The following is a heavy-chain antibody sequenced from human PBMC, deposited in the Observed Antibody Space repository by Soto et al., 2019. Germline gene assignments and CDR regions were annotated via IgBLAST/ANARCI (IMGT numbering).Heavy chain of an antibody. CDR1: GYTFSSYA. J-gene: IGHJ4*02. CDR3: ARDTGDGTFDF. CDR2: INAGYGNT. D-gene: IGHD7-27*01. Sequence: QVHLVQSGAEVRKPGASVKVSCKASGYTFSSYAMHWLRQAPGQRREGMGWINAGYGNTKSSQKFQDRVTISRDTSASTAYMELTSLRSDDTAVYYCARDTGDGTFDFWGQGTLVTVSS. V-gene: IGHV1-3*01.